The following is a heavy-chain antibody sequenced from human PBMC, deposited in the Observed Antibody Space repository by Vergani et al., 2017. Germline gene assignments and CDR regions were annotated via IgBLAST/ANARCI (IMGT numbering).Heavy chain of an antibody. Sequence: QLQLQESGPGLVKPSETLSLTCTVSGGSISSSSYYWGWIRQPPGKGLEWIGSIYYSGSTYYNPSLKSRVTISVDTSKNQFSLKLSSVTGADTAVYYCALMTIPSQFDYWGQGTLVTVSS. V-gene: IGHV4-39*01. CDR3: ALMTIPSQFDY. D-gene: IGHD4/OR15-4a*01. J-gene: IGHJ4*02. CDR1: GGSISSSSYY. CDR2: IYYSGST.